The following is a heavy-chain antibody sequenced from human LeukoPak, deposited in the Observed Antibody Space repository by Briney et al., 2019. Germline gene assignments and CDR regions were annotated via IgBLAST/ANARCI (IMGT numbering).Heavy chain of an antibody. V-gene: IGHV3-23*01. CDR1: GFTFSTYV. CDR3: AKDLSSSGWLQGWFDP. Sequence: GGSLRLSCSVSGFTFSTYVMHWVRQAPGKGLEWVSAISGSGGSTYYADSVKGRFTISRDNSKNTLYLQMNSLRAEDTVVYYCAKDLSSSGWLQGWFDPWGQGTLVTVSS. CDR2: ISGSGGST. J-gene: IGHJ5*02. D-gene: IGHD6-19*01.